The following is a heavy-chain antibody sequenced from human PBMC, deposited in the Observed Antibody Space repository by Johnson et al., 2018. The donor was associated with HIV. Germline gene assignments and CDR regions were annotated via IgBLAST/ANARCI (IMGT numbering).Heavy chain of an antibody. CDR2: ISNDGTNT. CDR3: ASGVTARAPLLI. D-gene: IGHD6-6*01. J-gene: IGHJ3*02. V-gene: IGHV3-30*04. Sequence: QVQLVESGGGVVQPGRSLRLSCAASDFTFTNNAIHWVRQAPGKGLEWVALISNDGTNTYYADSVKGRFTISRDNSRNSVSLQMIILRPKDTAMYYCASGVTARAPLLIWGQGTMVTVSS. CDR1: DFTFTNNA.